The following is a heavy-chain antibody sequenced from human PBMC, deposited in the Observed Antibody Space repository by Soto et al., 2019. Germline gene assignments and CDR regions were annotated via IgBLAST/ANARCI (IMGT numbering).Heavy chain of an antibody. CDR2: IHFSGNT. CDR1: GGSISNYY. V-gene: IGHV4-59*01. Sequence: PSETLSLTCTVSGGSISNYYWSWIRQSPEKGLEWIAYIHFSGNTNYNPSLKSRVTISVDTSKNQFSLKLTSVTAADTAMYYCARLQYTVVTHFDMWGPVPMFTFSS. CDR3: ARLQYTVVTHFDM. J-gene: IGHJ3*02. D-gene: IGHD2-21*02.